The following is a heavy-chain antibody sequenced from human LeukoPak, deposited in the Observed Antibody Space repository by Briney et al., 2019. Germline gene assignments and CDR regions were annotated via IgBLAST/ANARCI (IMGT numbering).Heavy chain of an antibody. CDR3: ARALISSAESDY. V-gene: IGHV3-48*03. J-gene: IGHJ4*02. CDR1: GITFSSYE. CDR2: ISSSGNTM. Sequence: GGSLRVSCAASGITFSSYEMNWVRQAPGKGLEWVSYISSSGNTMYYADSVKGRFTISRDNAKHSLYLQMNSLRAEDTAIYYCARALISSAESDYWGQGTLVTVSS. D-gene: IGHD6-13*01.